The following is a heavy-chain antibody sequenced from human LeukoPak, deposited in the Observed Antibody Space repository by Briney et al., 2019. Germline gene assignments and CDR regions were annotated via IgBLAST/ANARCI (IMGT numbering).Heavy chain of an antibody. V-gene: IGHV4-4*07. CDR1: GGSISSYY. J-gene: IGHJ5*02. CDR2: IYYSVST. CDR3: ARDLKAHDSSGYYPTRWFDP. D-gene: IGHD3-22*01. Sequence: SETLSLTCTVSGGSISSYYWSWIRQPAGQGLEWIGSIYYSVSTYYNPSLKSRVTISVDTSKNQFSLKLSSVTAADTAVYYCARDLKAHDSSGYYPTRWFDPWGQGTLVTVSS.